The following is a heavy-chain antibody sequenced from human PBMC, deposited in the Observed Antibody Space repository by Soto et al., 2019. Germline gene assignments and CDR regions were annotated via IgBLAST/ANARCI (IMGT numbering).Heavy chain of an antibody. J-gene: IGHJ3*02. Sequence: GGSLRLSCAASGFTFSSYWMSWVRQAPGKGLEWVANIKQDGSEKYYVDSVKGRFTISRDNAKNSLYLQMNSLRAEDTAVYYCARTLTYYYDSSDDAFDIWGQGTMVTVSS. CDR2: IKQDGSEK. D-gene: IGHD3-22*01. CDR1: GFTFSSYW. CDR3: ARTLTYYYDSSDDAFDI. V-gene: IGHV3-7*03.